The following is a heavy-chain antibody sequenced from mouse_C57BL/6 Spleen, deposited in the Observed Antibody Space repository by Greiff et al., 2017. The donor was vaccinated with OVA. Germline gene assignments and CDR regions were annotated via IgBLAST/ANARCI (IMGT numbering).Heavy chain of an antibody. CDR3: ARIWGTGYAMDD. J-gene: IGHJ4*01. CDR1: GYAFSSSW. CDR2: IYPGDGAT. Sequence: QVQLQQSGPELVKPGASVKISCKASGYAFSSSWMNWVQQRPGKGLEWIGRIYPGDGATTYNGTFKGKATLTADKSSSTAYMQHSSRTSEDSAVYFCARIWGTGYAMDDWGQGTSVTVSS. V-gene: IGHV1-82*01. D-gene: IGHD1-1*02.